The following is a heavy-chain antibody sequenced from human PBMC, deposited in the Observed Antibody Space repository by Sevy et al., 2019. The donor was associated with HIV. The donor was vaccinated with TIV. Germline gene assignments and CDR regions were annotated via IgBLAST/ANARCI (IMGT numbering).Heavy chain of an antibody. D-gene: IGHD1-26*01. Sequence: GGSLRLSCAASGFTFSSYAMHWVHQAPGKGLEWVAVISYDGSNKYYADSVKGRFTISRDNSKNTLYLQMNSLRAEDTAVYYCARDFTEGLLGGHLFDYWGQGTLVTVSS. V-gene: IGHV3-30-3*01. CDR3: ARDFTEGLLGGHLFDY. CDR1: GFTFSSYA. CDR2: ISYDGSNK. J-gene: IGHJ4*02.